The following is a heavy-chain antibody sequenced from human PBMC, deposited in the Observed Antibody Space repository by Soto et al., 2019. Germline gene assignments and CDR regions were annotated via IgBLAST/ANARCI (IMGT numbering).Heavy chain of an antibody. V-gene: IGHV6-1*01. CDR2: TYYRSKWYN. CDR1: GDSVSSNSAA. Sequence: PSQTLSLTCAISGDSVSSNSAAWNWIRQSPSRGLEWLGRTYYRSKWYNDYAVSVKSRITINPDTSKNQFSLQLNSVTPEDTAVYYCARGEYDILTGYHEGGNWFDPWGQGTLVTVSS. CDR3: ARGEYDILTGYHEGGNWFDP. J-gene: IGHJ5*02. D-gene: IGHD3-9*01.